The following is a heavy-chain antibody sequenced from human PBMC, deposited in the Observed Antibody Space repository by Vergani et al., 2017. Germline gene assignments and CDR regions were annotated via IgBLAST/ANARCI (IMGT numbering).Heavy chain of an antibody. D-gene: IGHD3-22*01. CDR2: ISGPGLST. J-gene: IGHJ3*02. CDR1: GFTFSNSA. Sequence: EVQLLESGGDLVQPGGSLRLSCAASGFTFSNSAVSWVRQAPGGGLAWVSSISGPGLSTYYADSVKGRFSISRDNAKNSLYLQMNSLRAEDTAVYYCARLNYYDSSAYYDAFDIWGQGTMVTVSS. CDR3: ARLNYYDSSAYYDAFDI. V-gene: IGHV3-23*01.